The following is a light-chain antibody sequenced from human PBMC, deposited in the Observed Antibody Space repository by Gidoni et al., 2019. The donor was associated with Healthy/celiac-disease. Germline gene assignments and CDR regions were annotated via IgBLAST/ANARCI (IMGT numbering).Light chain of an antibody. CDR3: QQYYSYPQT. CDR1: PVISSL. J-gene: IGKJ1*01. V-gene: IGKV1-8*01. Sequence: AIRKTQSPSSLSASTGDRFTITCRASPVISSLLSWYQQKPGKPPTLLLYAASTLQSGVPSRFSGSVSGTYFTLTISCLPSEDFATYYCQQYYSYPQTFGQGTKVEIK. CDR2: AAS.